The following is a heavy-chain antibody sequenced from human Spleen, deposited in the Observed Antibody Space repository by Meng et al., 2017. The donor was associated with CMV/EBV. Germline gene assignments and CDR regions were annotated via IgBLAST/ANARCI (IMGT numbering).Heavy chain of an antibody. CDR3: ARGPKIPLGGVNLWPLEH. D-gene: IGHD3-16*01. V-gene: IGHV1-69*05. CDR2: FIPVFGAP. J-gene: IGHJ4*02. CDR1: NYA. Sequence: NYAISWVRQAPGQGLEWMGGFIPVFGAPDYAQKFQDRLTIVTDESTTSASMELSGLRFEDTAVYFCARGPKIPLGGVNLWPLEHWGQGSLVTVSS.